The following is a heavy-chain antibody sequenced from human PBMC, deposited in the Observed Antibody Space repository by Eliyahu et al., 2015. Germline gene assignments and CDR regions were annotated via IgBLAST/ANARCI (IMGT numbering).Heavy chain of an antibody. CDR2: INHNGST. CDR3: ARNSITIFGVVRNNYYYAMDV. V-gene: IGHV4-34*01. D-gene: IGHD3-3*01. J-gene: IGHJ6*02. CDR1: GGSFTGYS. Sequence: QVQLKQWGAGLLKPSETLSLTCAVYGGSFTGYSWTWIRQPPGKGLEWIGEINHNGSTNYHPSLKSRVTMSVDTSKNQFSLKLSSVTAADTAVYYCARNSITIFGVVRNNYYYAMDVWGQGTTVTVSS.